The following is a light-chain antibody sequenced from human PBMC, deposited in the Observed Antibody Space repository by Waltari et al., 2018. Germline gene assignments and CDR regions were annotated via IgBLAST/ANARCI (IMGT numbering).Light chain of an antibody. Sequence: QSALTQPASVSGSPGQSITIPCPGTSSDVGIYDYVSWFQHHPGKAPKLIIYDVTNRPSGVSSRFSGSKSGNTASLTISGLQAEDEADYFCSSYTTSTTLVFGGGTKLSVL. CDR2: DVT. V-gene: IGLV2-14*03. CDR1: SSDVGIYDY. J-gene: IGLJ2*01. CDR3: SSYTTSTTLV.